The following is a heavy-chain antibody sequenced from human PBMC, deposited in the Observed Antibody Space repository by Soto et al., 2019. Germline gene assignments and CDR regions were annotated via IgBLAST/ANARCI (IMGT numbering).Heavy chain of an antibody. Sequence: QFQLVQSGAEVKKPGASVKVSCKASGYTFTSYGITWVRQAPGQGLEWMGWISAYNGNTKYAQKLQGRVSMTTDTSTSTAYIELMSLSFDDTAVYYCARELGAQIVDYWGQGTLVTVSS. CDR3: ARELGAQIVDY. J-gene: IGHJ4*02. CDR1: GYTFTSYG. D-gene: IGHD1-26*01. V-gene: IGHV1-18*01. CDR2: ISAYNGNT.